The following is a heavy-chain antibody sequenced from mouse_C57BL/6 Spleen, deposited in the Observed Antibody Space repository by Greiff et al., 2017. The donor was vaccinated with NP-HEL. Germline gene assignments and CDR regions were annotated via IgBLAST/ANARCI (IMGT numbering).Heavy chain of an antibody. CDR3: ASGVDDSYYLDY. Sequence: VQLQQSGAELVRPGSSVKLSCKASGYTFTSYWMHWVKQRPIQGLEWIGNIDPSDSETHYNQKFKDKATLTVDKSSSTSYMQLSSLTSEDSAVYYWASGVDDSYYLDYWGQGTTLTVSS. V-gene: IGHV1-52*01. J-gene: IGHJ2*01. CDR2: IDPSDSET. CDR1: GYTFTSYW. D-gene: IGHD2-4*01.